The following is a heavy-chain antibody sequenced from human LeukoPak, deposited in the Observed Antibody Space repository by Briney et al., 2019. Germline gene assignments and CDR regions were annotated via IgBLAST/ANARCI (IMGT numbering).Heavy chain of an antibody. D-gene: IGHD2-15*01. CDR2: INHSGST. J-gene: IGHJ3*02. CDR1: GGSFSGYY. CDR3: ARGRSPYCSGGSCYRAFDI. Sequence: SETLSLTCAVYGGSFSGYYWSWIRQPPGKGLEWIGEINHSGSTNYNPSLKGRVTISVDTSKNQFSLKLSSVTAADTAVYYCARGRSPYCSGGSCYRAFDIWGQGTMVTVSS. V-gene: IGHV4-34*01.